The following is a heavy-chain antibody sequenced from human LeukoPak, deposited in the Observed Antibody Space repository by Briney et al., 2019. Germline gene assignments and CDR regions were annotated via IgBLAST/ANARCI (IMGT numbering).Heavy chain of an antibody. V-gene: IGHV1-46*01. CDR2: INTSGGST. CDR3: ARDRPVYDYVWGSYRQYYFDY. D-gene: IGHD3-16*02. Sequence: GASVKVSCKASGYSFTSYYMHWVRQAPGQGLEWMGIINTSGGSTSYAKKFQGRVTMTRDMSTSTVYMELSGLRSEDTAVCYCARDRPVYDYVWGSYRQYYFDYWGQGTLVTVSS. CDR1: GYSFTSYY. J-gene: IGHJ4*02.